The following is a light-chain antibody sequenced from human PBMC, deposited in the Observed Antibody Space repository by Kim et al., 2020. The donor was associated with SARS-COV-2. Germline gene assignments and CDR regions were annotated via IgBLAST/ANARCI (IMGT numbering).Light chain of an antibody. CDR1: SIGSKS. Sequence: PRKTARVSCGGNSIGSKSVHWYQQKSGQAPLLVISNDSDRPSGIPERFSGYNSGNTATLTISRVEAGDEADYYCQVWDSSSDHRVVFGGGTQLTVL. V-gene: IGLV3-21*04. J-gene: IGLJ2*01. CDR3: QVWDSSSDHRVV. CDR2: NDS.